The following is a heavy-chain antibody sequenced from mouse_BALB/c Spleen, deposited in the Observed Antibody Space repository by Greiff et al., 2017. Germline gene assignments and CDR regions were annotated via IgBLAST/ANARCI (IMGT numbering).Heavy chain of an antibody. CDR1: GYTFTDYA. CDR3: ARYWDYAMDY. CDR2: ISTYYGDA. J-gene: IGHJ4*01. V-gene: IGHV1S137*01. D-gene: IGHD4-1*01. Sequence: QVHVQQSGAELVRPGVSVKISCKGSGYTFTDYAMHWVKQSHAKGLEWIGVISTYYGDASYNQKFKGKATMTVDKSSSTAYMQLARLTSEDSAIYYCARYWDYAMDYWGQGTSVTVSS.